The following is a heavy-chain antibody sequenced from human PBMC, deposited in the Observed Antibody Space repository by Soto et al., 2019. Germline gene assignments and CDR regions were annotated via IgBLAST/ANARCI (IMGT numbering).Heavy chain of an antibody. CDR1: GYSFTSYW. J-gene: IGHJ3*02. D-gene: IGHD5-12*01. V-gene: IGHV5-51*01. Sequence: GESLKISCKGSGYSFTSYWIGWVRQMPGKGLEWMGIIYPGDSDTRYSPSFQGQVTISADKSISTAYLQWSSLKASDTAMYYCARRPADIVATVAAFDIWGQGTMVTVSS. CDR2: IYPGDSDT. CDR3: ARRPADIVATVAAFDI.